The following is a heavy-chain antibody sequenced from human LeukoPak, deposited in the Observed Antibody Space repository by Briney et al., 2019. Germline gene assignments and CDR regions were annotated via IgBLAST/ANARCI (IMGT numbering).Heavy chain of an antibody. Sequence: TETLSLTCTVSGGSISSYYWSWIRQPPGKRLEWIGHIYYSGSTNYNPSLKSRVTISVDTSKNQFSLKLSSVTAADTAVYYCASRSSIWSGYQDTLYYFDSWGQGTLVTVSS. V-gene: IGHV4-59*01. CDR2: IYYSGST. D-gene: IGHD3-3*01. CDR3: ASRSSIWSGYQDTLYYFDS. CDR1: GGSISSYY. J-gene: IGHJ4*02.